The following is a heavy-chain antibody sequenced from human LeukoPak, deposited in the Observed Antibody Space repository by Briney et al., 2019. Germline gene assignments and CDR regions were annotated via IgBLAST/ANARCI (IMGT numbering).Heavy chain of an antibody. CDR1: GYTFTGYY. CDR3: ARDIVVVPAAIGNWFDP. Sequence: ASVKVSCKASGYTFTGYYMHWVRQAPRQGLEWMGWISGYNGKTKYAQKLQDRVTMTTDTSTTTAYMELRSLTSDDTAVYYCARDIVVVPAAIGNWFDPWGQGTLVTVSS. CDR2: ISGYNGKT. V-gene: IGHV1-18*04. J-gene: IGHJ5*02. D-gene: IGHD2-2*01.